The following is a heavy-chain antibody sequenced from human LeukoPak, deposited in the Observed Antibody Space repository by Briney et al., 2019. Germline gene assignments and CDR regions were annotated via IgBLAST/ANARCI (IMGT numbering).Heavy chain of an antibody. CDR2: ISSSSSYI. Sequence: GGSLGLSCAASGFTFSSYSMNWVRQAPGKGLEWVSSISSSSSYIYYADSVKGRFTISRDNAKNSLYLQMNSLRAEDTAVYYCARDYDSVVVGYFDYWGQGTLVTVSS. CDR1: GFTFSSYS. V-gene: IGHV3-21*01. CDR3: ARDYDSVVVGYFDY. J-gene: IGHJ4*02. D-gene: IGHD2-15*01.